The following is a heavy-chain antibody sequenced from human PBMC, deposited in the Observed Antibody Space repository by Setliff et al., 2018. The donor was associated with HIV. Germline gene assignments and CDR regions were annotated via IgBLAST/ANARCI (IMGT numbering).Heavy chain of an antibody. D-gene: IGHD2-2*01. CDR3: AREDCSSTSCTIGGYYYYYMDV. CDR1: GGTFKTYA. V-gene: IGHV1-69*13. J-gene: IGHJ6*03. CDR2: IIPIFATT. Sequence: VASVKVSCKASGGTFKTYAISWVRQAPGQGLEWMGGIIPIFATTDYAQKFQGRVTIIADESTSQAYMELSSLRSEDTAVYYCAREDCSSTSCTIGGYYYYYMDVWGKGTTVTSP.